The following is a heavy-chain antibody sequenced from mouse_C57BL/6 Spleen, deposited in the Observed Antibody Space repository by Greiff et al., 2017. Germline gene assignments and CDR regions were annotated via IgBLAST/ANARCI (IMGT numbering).Heavy chain of an antibody. CDR3: TGSYP. CDR2: IDPETGGT. Sequence: VKLMESGAELVRPGASVTLSCKASGYTFTDYEMHWVKQTPVHGLEWIGAIDPETGGTAYNQKFKGKAILTADKSSSTAYMELRSLTSEDSAVYYCTGSYPWGQGTTLTVSS. V-gene: IGHV1-15*01. CDR1: GYTFTDYE. D-gene: IGHD6-5*01. J-gene: IGHJ2*01.